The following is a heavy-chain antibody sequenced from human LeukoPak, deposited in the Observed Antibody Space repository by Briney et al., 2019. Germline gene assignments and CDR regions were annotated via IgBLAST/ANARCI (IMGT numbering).Heavy chain of an antibody. Sequence: PGGSLRLSCAASGFTVSSNYMSWVRQAPGKGLDWVSVIYSGGSAYYADSVKGRFTISRDNSKNTLYLQMNSLRAEDTAVYYCARIPIVVITSEGYRGQGTLVTVSS. V-gene: IGHV3-53*01. CDR3: ARIPIVVITSEGY. CDR2: IYSGGSA. D-gene: IGHD3-22*01. CDR1: GFTVSSNY. J-gene: IGHJ4*02.